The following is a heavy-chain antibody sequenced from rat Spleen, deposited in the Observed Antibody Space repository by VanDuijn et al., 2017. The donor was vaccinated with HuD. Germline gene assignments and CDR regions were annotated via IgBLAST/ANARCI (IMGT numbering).Heavy chain of an antibody. CDR1: GFSLSSYT. V-gene: IGHV2-6*01. Sequence: QVQLKESGPGLVQPSQTLSLPCTVSGFSLSSYTVSWVRQPPGKGLEWIAAISSGGNTYYNSALKSRLSISRDISKSQVFLKMNSLQTEETAMYFCGRGWERFGYWGQGSLVTVSS. CDR3: GRGWERFGY. D-gene: IGHD5-1*01. CDR2: ISSGGNT. J-gene: IGHJ3*01.